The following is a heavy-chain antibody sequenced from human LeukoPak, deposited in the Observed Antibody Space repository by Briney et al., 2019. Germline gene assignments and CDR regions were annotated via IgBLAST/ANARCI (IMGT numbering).Heavy chain of an antibody. CDR3: AKGPGSVWFGDY. V-gene: IGHV3-30*18. J-gene: IGHJ4*02. D-gene: IGHD3-10*01. CDR2: ISYDGSNK. Sequence: GGSLRLSCAASGFTFSSYGMHWVRQAPGKGLEWVAVISYDGSNKYYADSVKGRFTISRDNSKNTLYLQMNSPRAEDTAVYYCAKGPGSVWFGDYWGQGTLVTVSS. CDR1: GFTFSSYG.